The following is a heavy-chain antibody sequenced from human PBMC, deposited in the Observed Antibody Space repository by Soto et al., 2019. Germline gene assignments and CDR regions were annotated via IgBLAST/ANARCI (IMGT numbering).Heavy chain of an antibody. V-gene: IGHV1-2*04. CDR3: ATSQIGIAVAGETAYYFDY. D-gene: IGHD6-19*01. Sequence: ASVKVSCKASGYIFTGYYMHWVRQAPGQGLEWMGWINPNSGDTNYTQKFQGWVTMTRDTSISTAYMELSRLRSDDTAVYYCATSQIGIAVAGETAYYFDYSGQGTPVTGS. J-gene: IGHJ4*02. CDR1: GYIFTGYY. CDR2: INPNSGDT.